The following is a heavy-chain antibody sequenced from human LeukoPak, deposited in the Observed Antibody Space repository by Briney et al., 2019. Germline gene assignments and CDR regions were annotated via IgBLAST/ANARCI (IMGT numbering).Heavy chain of an antibody. CDR1: GFTFSSYA. CDR3: ARVTWIQLWSFDY. CDR2: ISYDGSNK. Sequence: PGGSLRLSCAASGFTFSSYAMHWVRQAPGKGLEWVAVISYDGSNKYYADSVKGRFTISRDNSKNTLYLQMNSLRAEDTAVYYCARVTWIQLWSFDYWGQGTLVTVSS. J-gene: IGHJ4*02. D-gene: IGHD5-18*01. V-gene: IGHV3-30-3*01.